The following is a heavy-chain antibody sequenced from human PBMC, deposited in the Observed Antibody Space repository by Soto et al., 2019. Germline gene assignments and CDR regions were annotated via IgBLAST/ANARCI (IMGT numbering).Heavy chain of an antibody. V-gene: IGHV3-30-3*01. J-gene: IGHJ4*02. D-gene: IGHD4-17*01. CDR2: ISYDGSNK. CDR3: ARGAAVNYGDYDFDY. Sequence: GGSLRLSCAASGFTFSSYAMHWVRQAPGKGLEWVAVISYDGSNKYYADSVKGRFTISRDNSKDTLYLQMNSLRAEDTAVYYCARGAAVNYGDYDFDYWGQGTLVTVSS. CDR1: GFTFSSYA.